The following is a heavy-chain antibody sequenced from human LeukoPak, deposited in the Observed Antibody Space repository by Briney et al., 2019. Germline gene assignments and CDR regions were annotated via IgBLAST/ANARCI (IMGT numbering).Heavy chain of an antibody. V-gene: IGHV3-7*03. Sequence: GGSLRLSCAASGFTFSSYWMTWVRQAPGKGLEWVANIKQDGSEKYYVDSVKGRFTISRDNAENSLYLQMNSLRAEDTAVYYCADNYDSSGYYLGLSYWGQGTLVTVSS. CDR1: GFTFSSYW. CDR3: ADNYDSSGYYLGLSY. J-gene: IGHJ4*02. D-gene: IGHD3-22*01. CDR2: IKQDGSEK.